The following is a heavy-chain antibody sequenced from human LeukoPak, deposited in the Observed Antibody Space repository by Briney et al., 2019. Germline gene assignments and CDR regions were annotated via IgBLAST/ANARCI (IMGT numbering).Heavy chain of an antibody. CDR3: ARNRAAAGESLDP. V-gene: IGHV3-30*02. CDR2: IRNDGRMK. J-gene: IGHJ5*02. D-gene: IGHD6-13*01. CDR1: GFTFSAHG. Sequence: GGSLRLSCAASGFTFSAHGVHWVRQAPGKGLEWLAFIRNDGRMKNYADSVKGRFTISRDNSKNTLYLQMNSLTTEDTSLYYCARNRAAAGESLDPWGQGTLVIVSS.